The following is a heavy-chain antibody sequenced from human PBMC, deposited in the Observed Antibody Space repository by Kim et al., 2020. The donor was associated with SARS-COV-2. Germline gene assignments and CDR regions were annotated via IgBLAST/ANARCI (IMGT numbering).Heavy chain of an antibody. D-gene: IGHD3-3*01. CDR1: GFTFSKYS. J-gene: IGHJ4*02. CDR3: ARVPLRVADFHSVDY. Sequence: GGSLRLSCAASGFTFSKYSMNWVRQAPGKGLEWVSTISSSRSHIYYADSVKGQFTISRDNAKNSLYLQTNSLRAEDTAVYYCARVPLRVADFHSVDYWGQETMVTVSS. V-gene: IGHV3-21*01. CDR2: ISSSRSHI.